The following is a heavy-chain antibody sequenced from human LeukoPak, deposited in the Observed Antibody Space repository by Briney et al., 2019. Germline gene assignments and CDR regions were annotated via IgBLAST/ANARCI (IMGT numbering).Heavy chain of an antibody. D-gene: IGHD2/OR15-2a*01. J-gene: IGHJ1*01. CDR3: ARVRGTFETD. CDR1: GASISTYY. Sequence: SETLSLTCTVSGASISTYYWSWIRQPPGKGLEWIGYLYYSGSTTYSPSLKSRVTMSVDTSKSQFSLKLNSVTAAHTTIYYCARVRGTFETDRGKGTLVTVSS. CDR2: LYYSGST. V-gene: IGHV4-59*01.